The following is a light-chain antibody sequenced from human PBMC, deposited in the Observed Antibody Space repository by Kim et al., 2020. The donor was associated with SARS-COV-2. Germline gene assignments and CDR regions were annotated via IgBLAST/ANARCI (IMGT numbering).Light chain of an antibody. CDR2: DAS. J-gene: IGKJ4*01. CDR3: HQRSDWPLT. V-gene: IGKV3-11*01. Sequence: EIVLTQSPATLSLSPGERASLSCRASQSVGTSLVWYQQKVGQAPRLPIYDASKRATDIPAKFSGSGSGTDFTLTISKLESEDFAVYYCHQRSDWPLTFCGGSKVDIK. CDR1: QSVGTS.